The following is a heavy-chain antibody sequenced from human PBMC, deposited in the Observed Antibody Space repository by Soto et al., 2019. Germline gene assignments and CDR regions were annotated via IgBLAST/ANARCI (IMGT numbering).Heavy chain of an antibody. Sequence: SGGSLRLSCAASGFDASVNFMTWVRQAPGKGLEWVSVINNAGTTFYADSVKDRFTISRDDSKNTLYLQMSSLRVDDTAIYYCVRENYYYGMDVWGQGTAVTVSS. CDR3: VRENYYYGMDV. J-gene: IGHJ6*02. CDR2: INNAGTT. CDR1: GFDASVNF. V-gene: IGHV3-66*01.